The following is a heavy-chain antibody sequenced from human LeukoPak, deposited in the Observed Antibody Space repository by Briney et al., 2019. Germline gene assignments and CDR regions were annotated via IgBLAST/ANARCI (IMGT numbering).Heavy chain of an antibody. CDR1: GFTVSSNY. Sequence: PGGSLRLSCAASGFTVSSNYMSWVRQAPGKGLEWVSVIYSGGSTYYADSVKGRFTISRDNSKNTLYLQMNSLRAEDTAVYYCARVGYGDYLYFDYWGQGTPVTVSS. D-gene: IGHD4-17*01. J-gene: IGHJ4*02. CDR2: IYSGGST. V-gene: IGHV3-66*01. CDR3: ARVGYGDYLYFDY.